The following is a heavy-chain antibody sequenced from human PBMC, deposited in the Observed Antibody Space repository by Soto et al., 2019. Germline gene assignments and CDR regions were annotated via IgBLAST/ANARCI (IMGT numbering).Heavy chain of an antibody. CDR2: IFHDGTA. V-gene: IGHV4-4*02. CDR1: GVSISSGNW. D-gene: IGHD2-8*01. Sequence: SETLSLTCAVSGVSISSGNWWTWVRQTPQRGLEYIGEIFHDGTANYYPSFERRVAISVDTSKNQFSLKLTSVTAADTAIYFCARLVYDTRLNYMYSDLWGQGALVTVSS. J-gene: IGHJ4*02. CDR3: ARLVYDTRLNYMYSDL.